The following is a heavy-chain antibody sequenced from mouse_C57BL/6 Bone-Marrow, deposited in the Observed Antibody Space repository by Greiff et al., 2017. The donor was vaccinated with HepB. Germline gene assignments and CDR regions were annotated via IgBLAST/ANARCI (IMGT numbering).Heavy chain of an antibody. CDR2: IRLKSDNYAT. Sequence: EVKLMESGGGLVQPGGSMKLSCVASGFTFSNYWMNWVRQSPEKGIEWVAQIRLKSDNYATHYAESVKGRFTISRDDSKSSVYLQMNNLRAEDTGIYYCTSGNFAMDYWGQGTSVTVSS. CDR3: TSGNFAMDY. J-gene: IGHJ4*01. CDR1: GFTFSNYW. V-gene: IGHV6-3*01. D-gene: IGHD1-3*01.